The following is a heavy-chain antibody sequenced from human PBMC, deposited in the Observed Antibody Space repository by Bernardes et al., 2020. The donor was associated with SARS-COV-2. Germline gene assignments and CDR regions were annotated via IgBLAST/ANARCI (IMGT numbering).Heavy chain of an antibody. D-gene: IGHD2-15*01. J-gene: IGHJ4*02. Sequence: GGSLRLSCEASGFTFQNYAMHWVRQAPGKGLEWVSTVDWSGGRIGYADSVKGRFTISRDNAKNSLYLQMTNLRTEDTALYYCAKDLAYFGGIDYWGQGTLVTVSS. CDR3: AKDLAYFGGIDY. CDR2: VDWSGGRI. V-gene: IGHV3-9*01. CDR1: GFTFQNYA.